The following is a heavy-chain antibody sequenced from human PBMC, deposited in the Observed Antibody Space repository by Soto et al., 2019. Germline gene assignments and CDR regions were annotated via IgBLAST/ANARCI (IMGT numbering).Heavy chain of an antibody. D-gene: IGHD3-9*01. CDR3: ASSRHPSSLTRLDY. Sequence: GASVKVSCKPSGYTFTSYGISWVRQAPGQGLEWMGWISAYNGNTNYAQKLQGRVTMTTDTSTSTAYMELRSLRSDDTAVYYCASSRHPSSLTRLDYWGQGTLVTVSS. V-gene: IGHV1-18*01. CDR2: ISAYNGNT. CDR1: GYTFTSYG. J-gene: IGHJ4*02.